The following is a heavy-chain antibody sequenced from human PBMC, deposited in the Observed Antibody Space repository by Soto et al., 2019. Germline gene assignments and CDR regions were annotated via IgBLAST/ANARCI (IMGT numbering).Heavy chain of an antibody. J-gene: IGHJ4*03. V-gene: IGHV3-30*09. CDR3: VREGTIAPQGFDQ. D-gene: IGHD2-21*01. CDR2: ISYDGISK. Sequence: GGSPRLSCAASGFTFSRFSMHWVRQAPGKGLEWVAFISYDGISKYYADSVKGRFAISRDNSKNTLYLQMYSLRPEDTAVYYSVREGTIAPQGFDQWGQGXLVTVYS. CDR1: GFTFSRFS.